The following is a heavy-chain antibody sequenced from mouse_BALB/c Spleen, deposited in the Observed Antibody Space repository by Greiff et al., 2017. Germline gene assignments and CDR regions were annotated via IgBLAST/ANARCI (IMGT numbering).Heavy chain of an antibody. CDR2: ISSGSSTI. CDR3: ARLITGAMDY. CDR1: GFTFSSFG. V-gene: IGHV5-17*02. Sequence: DVHLVESGGGLVQPGGSRKISCAASGFTFSSFGMHWVRQAPEKGLEWVAYISSGSSTIYYADTVKGRFTISRDNPKNTLFLQMTSLRSEDTAMYYCARLITGAMDYWGQGTSVTVSS. D-gene: IGHD2-4*01. J-gene: IGHJ4*01.